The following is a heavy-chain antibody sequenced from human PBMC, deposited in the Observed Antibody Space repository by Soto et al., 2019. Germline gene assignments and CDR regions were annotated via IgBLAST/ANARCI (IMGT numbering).Heavy chain of an antibody. CDR1: GFTVSSNY. D-gene: IGHD6-6*01. CDR2: IYSGGST. Sequence: GGSLRLSCAASGFTVSSNYMSWVRQAPGKGLEWVSVIYSGGSTYYADSVKGRFTISRDNSKNTLYLQMNSLRAEDTAVYYCARAHSSSSLYYGMDVWGQGTTVTV. CDR3: ARAHSSSSLYYGMDV. J-gene: IGHJ6*02. V-gene: IGHV3-53*01.